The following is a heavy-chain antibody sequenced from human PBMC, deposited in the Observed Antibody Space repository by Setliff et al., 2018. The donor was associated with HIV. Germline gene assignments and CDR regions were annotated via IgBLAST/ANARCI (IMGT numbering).Heavy chain of an antibody. Sequence: GASVKVSCKASGYTFTSYAMHWVRQAPGQSLEWMGWINAGNGNIRYSQKFQGRVSLTRDTSASTVYLDLSSLRAEDTAIYYCARGYYNSGNYFEYWGQGTLVTVSS. CDR2: INAGNGNI. J-gene: IGHJ4*02. CDR1: GYTFTSYA. V-gene: IGHV1-3*01. CDR3: ARGYYNSGNYFEY. D-gene: IGHD3-10*01.